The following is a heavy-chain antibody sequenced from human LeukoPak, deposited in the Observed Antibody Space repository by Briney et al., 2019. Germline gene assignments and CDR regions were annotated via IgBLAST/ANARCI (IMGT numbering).Heavy chain of an antibody. CDR3: ARLNGGFGEFSIDY. CDR1: GFTFSSYD. D-gene: IGHD3-10*01. J-gene: IGHJ4*02. V-gene: IGHV3-33*01. CDR2: IWYDGSNK. Sequence: GGSLRLSCAASGFTFSSYDMHWVRQAPGKGLGWVAVIWYDGSNKYYADSVKGRFTISRDNSKNTLYLQMNSLRAEDTAVYYCARLNGGFGEFSIDYWGQGTLVTVSS.